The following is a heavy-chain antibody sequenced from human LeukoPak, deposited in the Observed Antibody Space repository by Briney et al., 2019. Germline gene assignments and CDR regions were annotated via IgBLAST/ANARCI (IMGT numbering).Heavy chain of an antibody. V-gene: IGHV1-18*01. CDR1: GYTFTSYG. J-gene: IGHJ4*02. CDR2: ISAYNGNT. Sequence: ASVKVSCKASGYTFTSYGISWVRQAPGQGLEWMGWISAYNGNTNYAQKFQGRVTMTRDTSTSTVYMELSSLRSEDTAVYYCATVYEGATSYYFDYWGQGTLVTVSS. D-gene: IGHD1-26*01. CDR3: ATVYEGATSYYFDY.